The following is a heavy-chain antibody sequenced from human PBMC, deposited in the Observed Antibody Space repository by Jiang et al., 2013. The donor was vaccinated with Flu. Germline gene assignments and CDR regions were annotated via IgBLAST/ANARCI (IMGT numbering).Heavy chain of an antibody. CDR3: ARHPDCTNGVCYTPDYIFDY. CDR2: IYYSGST. CDR1: GGSISSSSYY. D-gene: IGHD2-8*01. Sequence: LLKPSETLSLTCTVSGGSISSSSYYWGWIRQPPGKGLEWIGSIYYSGSTYYNPSLKSRVTISVDTSKNQFSLKLSSVTAADTAVYYCARHPDCTNGVCYTPDYIFDYWGQGTLVTVSS. V-gene: IGHV4-39*07. J-gene: IGHJ4*02.